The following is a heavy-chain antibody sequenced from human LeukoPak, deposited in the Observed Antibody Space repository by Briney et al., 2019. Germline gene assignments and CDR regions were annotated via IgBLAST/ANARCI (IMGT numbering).Heavy chain of an antibody. CDR3: ARAGGDCSSSTCRLNYYYYYMDV. J-gene: IGHJ6*03. CDR2: IRYEGSNK. Sequence: GGSLRLSCAASGFTFSTYGMHWVRQAPGKGLEWVAFIRYEGSNKYYADSVKGRFSISRDNSKNTLYLQMNSLRAEDTAVYSCARAGGDCSSSTCRLNYYYYYMDVWGKGTTVTVSS. CDR1: GFTFSTYG. V-gene: IGHV3-30*02. D-gene: IGHD2-2*01.